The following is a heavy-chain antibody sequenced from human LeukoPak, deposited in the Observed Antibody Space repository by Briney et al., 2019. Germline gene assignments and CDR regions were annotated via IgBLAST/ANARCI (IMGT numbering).Heavy chain of an antibody. J-gene: IGHJ3*02. CDR1: GYTFTGYY. CDR3: ARGNVLLWSGELLFHDAFDI. V-gene: IGHV1-2*02. D-gene: IGHD3-10*01. CDR2: INPNSGGT. Sequence: ASVKVSCKASGYTFTGYYMHWVRQAPGQGLEWMGWINPNSGGTNYAQKFQGRVTMTRDTSISTAYMELSRLRSDDTAVYYCARGNVLLWSGELLFHDAFDIWGQGTMVTVSS.